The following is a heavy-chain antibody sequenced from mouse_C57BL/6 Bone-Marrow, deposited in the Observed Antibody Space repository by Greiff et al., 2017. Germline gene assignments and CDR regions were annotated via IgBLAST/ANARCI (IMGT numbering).Heavy chain of an antibody. V-gene: IGHV1-81*01. CDR2: IYPRSGNT. CDR1: GYTFTSYG. J-gene: IGHJ2*01. D-gene: IGHD1-1*01. Sequence: QVQLQQSGAELARPGASVKLSCKASGYTFTSYGISWVKQRTGQGLEWIGEIYPRSGNTYYNEKFKGKATLTADKSSSTAYMELRSLTSEDSAVYFCARSAGSSFYFDYWGHGTTLTVSS. CDR3: ARSAGSSFYFDY.